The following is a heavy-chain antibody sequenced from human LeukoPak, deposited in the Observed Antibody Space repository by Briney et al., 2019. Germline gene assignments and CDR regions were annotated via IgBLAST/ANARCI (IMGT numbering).Heavy chain of an antibody. CDR3: ARGLYYFDTSGYLYY. V-gene: IGHV3-53*01. Sequence: GGSLRLSCAASGHTFSDFSVNWVRQAPGKGLEWVSVIYSGGSTYYADSVKGRFTISRDNSKNTLYLQMNSLRAEDTAVYYCARGLYYFDTSGYLYYWGQGTLVTVSS. D-gene: IGHD3-22*01. J-gene: IGHJ4*02. CDR2: IYSGGST. CDR1: GHTFSDFS.